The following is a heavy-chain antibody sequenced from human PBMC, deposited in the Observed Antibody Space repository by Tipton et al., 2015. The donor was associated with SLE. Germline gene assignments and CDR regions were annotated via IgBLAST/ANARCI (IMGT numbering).Heavy chain of an antibody. CDR3: AREGRIEGDAFDI. V-gene: IGHV1-2*02. D-gene: IGHD3-16*02. CDR1: GGTFSSYA. CDR2: INPNSGGT. Sequence: QLVQSGAEVKKPGSSVKVSCKASGGTFSSYAISWVRQAPGQGLEWMGWINPNSGGTNYAQKFQGRVTMTRDTSISTAYMELSRLRSDDTAVYYCAREGRIEGDAFDIWGQGTMVTVSS. J-gene: IGHJ3*02.